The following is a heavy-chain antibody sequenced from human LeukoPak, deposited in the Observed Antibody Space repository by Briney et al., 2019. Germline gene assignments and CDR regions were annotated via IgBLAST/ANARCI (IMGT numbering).Heavy chain of an antibody. Sequence: ASVKVSCKASGYTFTSYYMHWVRQAPGQGLEWMGIINPSGGSTSYAQKFQGRVTMTRDTSTSTVYMELSSLRSEDTAVYYCAGADNYDILTGYYIFDYWGQGTLVTVSS. CDR2: INPSGGST. V-gene: IGHV1-46*01. CDR3: AGADNYDILTGYYIFDY. CDR1: GYTFTSYY. J-gene: IGHJ4*02. D-gene: IGHD3-9*01.